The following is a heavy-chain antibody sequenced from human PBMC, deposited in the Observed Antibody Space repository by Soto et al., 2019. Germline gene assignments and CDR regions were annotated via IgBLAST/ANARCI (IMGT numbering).Heavy chain of an antibody. CDR2: ISWNSGSI. Sequence: EVQLVESGGGLVQPGRSLRLSCAASGFTFDAYAMHWVRQAPGKGLERVSGISWNSGSIGYADSVKGRFTISRDNAKNSLYLQMNSLRAEDTALYYCAKDRPRAAGYYYYYMDVWGKGTTVTVSS. D-gene: IGHD6-13*01. CDR3: AKDRPRAAGYYYYYMDV. CDR1: GFTFDAYA. J-gene: IGHJ6*03. V-gene: IGHV3-9*01.